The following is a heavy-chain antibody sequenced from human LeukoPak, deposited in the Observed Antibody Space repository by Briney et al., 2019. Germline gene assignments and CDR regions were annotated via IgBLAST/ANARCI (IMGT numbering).Heavy chain of an antibody. V-gene: IGHV3-48*04. J-gene: IGHJ4*02. D-gene: IGHD3-9*01. CDR2: ITSGSTVI. Sequence: GGSLRLSCAASGFTFSHFSMNWVRPAPGQGPEWISYITSGSTVIHYAGSVNGRFTISRDNAKNILFLQMNNLRPDDTAVYYCATPGVRHLRQFDWILDCWGQGTLVSVSS. CDR3: ATPGVRHLRQFDWILDC. CDR1: GFTFSHFS.